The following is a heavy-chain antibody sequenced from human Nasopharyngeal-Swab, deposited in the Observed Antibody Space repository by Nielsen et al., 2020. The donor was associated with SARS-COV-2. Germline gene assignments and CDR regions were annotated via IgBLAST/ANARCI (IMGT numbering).Heavy chain of an antibody. D-gene: IGHD3-10*01. V-gene: IGHV3-30*18. J-gene: IGHJ4*02. CDR3: AKDLVGTLGSFGKFRFDY. CDR1: GFTFRSYD. CDR2: ISYDGSSE. Sequence: GGSLRLSCAASGFTFRSYDMNWVRQAPGKGLEWVTVISYDGSSEYYSDSVKGRFTISRDNSKNTVYLQMNSLRAEDTAVYYCAKDLVGTLGSFGKFRFDYWGQGTTVTVSS.